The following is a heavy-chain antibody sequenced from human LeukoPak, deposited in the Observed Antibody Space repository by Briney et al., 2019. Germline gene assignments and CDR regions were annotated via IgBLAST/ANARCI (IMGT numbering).Heavy chain of an antibody. CDR1: GFTFSTYN. Sequence: GGSLRLSCAASGFTFSTYNMNWVRQAPGKGLEWVSYISSTSSTIHYADSVKGRFTISRDNAKNSLYLQMNSLRAEDTALYYCARKRPNYFDYWGQGTLVTVSS. V-gene: IGHV3-48*01. J-gene: IGHJ4*02. CDR2: ISSTSSTI. CDR3: ARKRPNYFDY.